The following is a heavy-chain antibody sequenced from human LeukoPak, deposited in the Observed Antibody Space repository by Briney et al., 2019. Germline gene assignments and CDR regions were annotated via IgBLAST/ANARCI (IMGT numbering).Heavy chain of an antibody. J-gene: IGHJ6*02. Sequence: ASVKVSCKASGYTFTGYYMHWVRQAPGQGLEWMGRINPNSGGTNYAQKFQGRVTMTRDTSISTAYMELSRLRSGDTAVYYCARSGPYSSSDYYYYGMDVWGQGTTVTVSS. CDR1: GYTFTGYY. D-gene: IGHD6-6*01. CDR3: ARSGPYSSSDYYYYGMDV. V-gene: IGHV1-2*06. CDR2: INPNSGGT.